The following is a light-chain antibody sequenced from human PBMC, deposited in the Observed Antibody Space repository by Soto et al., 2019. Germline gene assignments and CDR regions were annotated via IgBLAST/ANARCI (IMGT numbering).Light chain of an antibody. Sequence: QSALTQPRSVSGSPGQSVAISCAGTSSDVGRYNYVSWYQQYPGKAPKLIIYDVTKRPSGVPDRFSGSKSGNTASLTISGLQAEDEDDYYCCSFAGLFGGGTKLTVL. V-gene: IGLV2-11*01. CDR1: SSDVGRYNY. J-gene: IGLJ2*01. CDR3: CSFAGL. CDR2: DVT.